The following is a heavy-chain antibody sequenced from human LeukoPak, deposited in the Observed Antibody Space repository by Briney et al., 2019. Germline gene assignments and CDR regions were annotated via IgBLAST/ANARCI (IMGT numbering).Heavy chain of an antibody. Sequence: SETLSLTCTTSGGSISSYYWSWIRQPPGKGLEWIGYVDYRGNTNYNPSLKSRVTISIDTSKSLFSLKLNSVTAADTAVYYCARVEVGAANRQWSGMDVWGQGPTVPVSS. V-gene: IGHV4-59*01. J-gene: IGHJ6*02. CDR1: GGSISSYY. CDR3: ARVEVGAANRQWSGMDV. CDR2: VDYRGNT. D-gene: IGHD2-15*01.